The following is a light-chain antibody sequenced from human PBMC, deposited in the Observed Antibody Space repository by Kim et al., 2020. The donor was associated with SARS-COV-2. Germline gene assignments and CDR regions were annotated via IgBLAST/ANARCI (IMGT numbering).Light chain of an antibody. V-gene: IGLV6-57*02. CDR1: GGSIASNY. CDR2: EDD. CDR3: QSYDSNNHVV. Sequence: NFMLTQPHSVSEYPGKTVTISCTGSGGSIASNYVQWFQQRPGSAPTTVIYEDDQRPSGVPDRFSGSIDSSSNSASLTISGLKTEDEADYYCQSYDSNNHVVFGGGTQLTVL. J-gene: IGLJ2*01.